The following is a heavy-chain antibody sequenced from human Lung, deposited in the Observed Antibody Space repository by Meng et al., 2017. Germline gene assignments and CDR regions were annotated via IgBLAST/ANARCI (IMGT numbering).Heavy chain of an antibody. CDR1: GGSLSDYY. CDR2: INHSGST. CDR3: ARGPTTMAHDFDY. Sequence: QVQMKDGGEGRLKSSETLCLCGVVRGGSLSDYYWSWIRKPPGKGLEWIGEINHSGSTNYNQSLESRATISVDTSQNNLSLKLSSVTAADSAVYYCARGPTTMAHDFDYWGQGTLVTVSS. J-gene: IGHJ4*02. D-gene: IGHD4-11*01. V-gene: IGHV4-34*01.